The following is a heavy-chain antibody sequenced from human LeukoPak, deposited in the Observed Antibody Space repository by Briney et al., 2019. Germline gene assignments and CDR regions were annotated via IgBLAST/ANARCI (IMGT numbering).Heavy chain of an antibody. Sequence: WASVKVSCKASGYTFTGYYMHWVRQAPGQGLEWTGWINPNSGGTNYAQKFQGRVTMTRDTSISTAYMELSRLRSDYTAVYYCASLRYYYDSSGHDYWGQGTLVTVSS. CDR3: ASLRYYYDSSGHDY. CDR1: GYTFTGYY. D-gene: IGHD3-22*01. CDR2: INPNSGGT. J-gene: IGHJ4*02. V-gene: IGHV1-2*02.